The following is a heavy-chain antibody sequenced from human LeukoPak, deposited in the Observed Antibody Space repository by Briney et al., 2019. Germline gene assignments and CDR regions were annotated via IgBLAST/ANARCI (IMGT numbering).Heavy chain of an antibody. CDR1: GGSFSGYY. CDR3: ARGRRDNWFDP. V-gene: IGHV4-34*01. CDR2: INHSGST. Sequence: SETLSLTCAVYGGSFSGYYWSWSRQPPGKGLEGMGEINHSGSTNYNPSLKSRVTISVDTSKNQFSLKLSSVTAADTAVYYCARGRRDNWFDPWGEGTLVTVSS. J-gene: IGHJ5*02.